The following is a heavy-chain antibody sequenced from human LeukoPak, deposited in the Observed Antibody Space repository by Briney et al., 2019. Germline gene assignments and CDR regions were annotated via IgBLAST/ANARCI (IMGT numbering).Heavy chain of an antibody. CDR1: GFTFDDYA. Sequence: GGSLRLSCAASGFTFDDYAMHWVRHAPGKGLEWVSGLSWNSGNIGYAVSVKGRFTISRDNAKNSLYLQIISLRAEDTALYYCAKDFVSSGYIPYYFDYWGQGTLVTVSS. CDR2: LSWNSGNI. CDR3: AKDFVSSGYIPYYFDY. D-gene: IGHD3-22*01. J-gene: IGHJ4*02. V-gene: IGHV3-9*01.